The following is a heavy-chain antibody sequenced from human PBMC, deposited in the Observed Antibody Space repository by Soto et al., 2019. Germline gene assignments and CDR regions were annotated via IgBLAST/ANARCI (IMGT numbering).Heavy chain of an antibody. CDR1: GFTFSSYG. Sequence: GGSLRLSCAASGFTFSSYGMHWVGQGPGKGLEWVAVIWYDGSNKYYADSVKGRFTISRDNSKNTLYLQMNSLRAEDTAVYYCARDGTPWDYYYMDVWGKGTTVTVSS. CDR3: ARDGTPWDYYYMDV. J-gene: IGHJ6*03. CDR2: IWYDGSNK. V-gene: IGHV3-33*01. D-gene: IGHD6-13*01.